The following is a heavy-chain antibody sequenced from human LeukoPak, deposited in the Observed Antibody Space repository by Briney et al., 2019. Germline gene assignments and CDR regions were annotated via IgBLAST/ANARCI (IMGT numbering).Heavy chain of an antibody. CDR2: MHSVGTT. V-gene: IGHV3-53*01. CDR3: ARDGSSGRGYYYYYGMDV. Sequence: GGSLRVSCAASGFTVNTNYMSWVRQAPGKGLEWVSIMHSVGTTYYADSVKGRFTFSRDNSKNTLYLQMNNLRAEDTAVYYCARDGSSGRGYYYYYGMDVWGEGTTVTVSS. D-gene: IGHD1-26*01. CDR1: GFTVNTNY. J-gene: IGHJ6*04.